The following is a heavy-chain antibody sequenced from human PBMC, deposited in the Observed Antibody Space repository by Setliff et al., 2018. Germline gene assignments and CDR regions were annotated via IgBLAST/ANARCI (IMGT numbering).Heavy chain of an antibody. D-gene: IGHD3-22*01. CDR1: GGSISSGDYY. CDR3: ARESRYYYDNLGTLDY. Sequence: PSETLSLACTVSGGSISSGDYYWSWIRQPPGKGLEWIGYIYASGSTYYNPSLKSRVSISVDTSKNQFSLKLSSVTAADTAVYYCARESRYYYDNLGTLDYWGQGTLVTVSS. J-gene: IGHJ4*02. V-gene: IGHV4-30-4*08. CDR2: IYASGST.